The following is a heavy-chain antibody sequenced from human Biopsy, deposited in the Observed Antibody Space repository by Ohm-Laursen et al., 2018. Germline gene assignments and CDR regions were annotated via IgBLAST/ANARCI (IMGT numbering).Heavy chain of an antibody. V-gene: IGHV1-69*06. CDR3: AGGVAKGYPYDH. Sequence: ASVKVSCKTSGGTFNSYVITWVRQAPGQGLEWMGRIIPTFDTPTYAPDFQGRVTFTADKSTGTATLDLRSLTSEDTAVYYCAGGVAKGYPYDHWGQGTLVTVSS. CDR1: GGTFNSYV. D-gene: IGHD6-13*01. CDR2: IIPTFDTP. J-gene: IGHJ5*02.